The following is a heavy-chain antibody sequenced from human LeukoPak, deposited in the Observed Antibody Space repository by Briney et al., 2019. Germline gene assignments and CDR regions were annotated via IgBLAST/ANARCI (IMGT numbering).Heavy chain of an antibody. CDR3: ARMDTAMVVYFDF. D-gene: IGHD5-18*01. CDR2: IYDSGST. V-gene: IGHV4-59*01. J-gene: IGHJ4*02. Sequence: PSETLSLTCTVSGGPLSAYYWTWIRQPPGKGLEWIGYIYDSGSTNYNPSLKSRVTVSVDTSKNQFSLKLTSVTAADTAVYYCARMDTAMVVYFDFWGQGTLVTVSS. CDR1: GGPLSAYY.